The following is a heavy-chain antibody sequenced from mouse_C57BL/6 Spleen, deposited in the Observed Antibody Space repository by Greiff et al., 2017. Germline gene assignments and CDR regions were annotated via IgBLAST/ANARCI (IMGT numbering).Heavy chain of an antibody. D-gene: IGHD1-1*01. J-gene: IGHJ2*01. V-gene: IGHV1-54*01. Sequence: QVQLKQSGAELVRPGTSVKVSCKASGYAFTNYLIEWVKQRPGQGLEWIGVINPGSGGTNYNEKFKGKATLTADKSSSTAYMQLSSLTSEDSAVYFCARNERNYGSSYLFDYWGQGTTLTVSS. CDR1: GYAFTNYL. CDR2: INPGSGGT. CDR3: ARNERNYGSSYLFDY.